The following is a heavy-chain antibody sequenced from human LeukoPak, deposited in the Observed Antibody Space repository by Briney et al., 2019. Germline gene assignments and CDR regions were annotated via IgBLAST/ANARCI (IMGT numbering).Heavy chain of an antibody. CDR1: GDSVSSDSAA. CDR2: TYYRSKWYN. D-gene: IGHD2-21*01. Sequence: SQTPSLTCDVSGDSVSSDSAAWNWIRQSPSRGLEWLGRTYYRSKWYNDYAVSVISRITINPDPPKNQFSLQLRSVTPEDTAVYYCARDVFQGGSDWRPFDYWGQGTLVTVSS. CDR3: ARDVFQGGSDWRPFDY. J-gene: IGHJ4*02. V-gene: IGHV6-1*01.